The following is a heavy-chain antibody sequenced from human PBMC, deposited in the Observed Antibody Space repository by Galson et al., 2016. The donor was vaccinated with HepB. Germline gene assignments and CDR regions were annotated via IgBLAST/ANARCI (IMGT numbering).Heavy chain of an antibody. V-gene: IGHV3-30*03. CDR1: GFTFSTYA. CDR2: ISYDGSNK. J-gene: IGHJ4*02. D-gene: IGHD4/OR15-4a*01. CDR3: IYGAESRDY. Sequence: SLRLSCAASGFTFSTYAMHWVRQAPGKGLEWVAVISYDGSNKFYADSVKGRFTISRDNSKNTLYLQMTSLKTEDTAVYYCIYGAESRDYWGQGTAVTVSA.